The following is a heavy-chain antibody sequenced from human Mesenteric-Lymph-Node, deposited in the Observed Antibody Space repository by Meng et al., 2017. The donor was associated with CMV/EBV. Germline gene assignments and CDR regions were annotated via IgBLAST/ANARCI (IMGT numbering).Heavy chain of an antibody. CDR1: GFTFNSYG. V-gene: IGHV3-33*06. Sequence: GESLKISCAASGFTFNSYGMHWVRQAPGKGLEWVAVIWYDGSNKNYADSVKGRFTISRDHSTSTLYLQMNSLRAEDTAVYYCAKDSSRSTWYGPDYYGMDVWGQGTTVTVSS. J-gene: IGHJ6*02. CDR2: IWYDGSNK. CDR3: AKDSSRSTWYGPDYYGMDV. D-gene: IGHD6-13*01.